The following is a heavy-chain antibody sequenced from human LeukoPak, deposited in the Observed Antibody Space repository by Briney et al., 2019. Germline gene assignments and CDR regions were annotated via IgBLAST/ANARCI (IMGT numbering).Heavy chain of an antibody. CDR3: TTRVGATVDY. CDR2: ISSDGSVT. V-gene: IGHV3-74*03. D-gene: IGHD1-26*01. J-gene: IGHJ4*02. CDR1: GFSFTNYW. Sequence: GGSLRLSCAVSGFSFTNYWMHWVRQDPGKGLVWVSYISSDGSVTKYADSVKGRFTISRDNAVNTLYLQMNSLKTEDTAVYYCTTRVGATVDYWGQGTLVTVSS.